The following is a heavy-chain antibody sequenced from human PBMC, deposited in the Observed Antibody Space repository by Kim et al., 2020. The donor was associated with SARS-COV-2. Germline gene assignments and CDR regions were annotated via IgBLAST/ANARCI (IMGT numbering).Heavy chain of an antibody. CDR2: ISSSSSYI. V-gene: IGHV3-21*01. D-gene: IGHD2-2*01. CDR3: ARGVVPAAYYYYYGMDV. J-gene: IGHJ6*02. Sequence: GGSLRLSCAASGFTFSSYSMNWVRQAPGKGLEWVSSISSSSSYIYYADSVKGRFTISRDNAKNSLYLQMNSLRAEDTAVYYCARGVVPAAYYYYYGMDVWGQGTTVTVSS. CDR1: GFTFSSYS.